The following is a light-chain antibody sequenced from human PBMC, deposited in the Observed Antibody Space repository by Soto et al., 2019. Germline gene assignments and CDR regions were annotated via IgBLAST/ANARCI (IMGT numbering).Light chain of an antibody. CDR3: QQYNSDSPT. CDR1: QSVDTY. V-gene: IGKV1-5*01. J-gene: IGKJ2*01. Sequence: DIQMTQSPSTLSPSVGDRVTITCRASQSVDTYLAWYHQKPGKAPKLLIYDATSLKNGVPSKFSGSGSGPEFTLTISSLQPDDFAKYYCQQYNSDSPTFGQGTKLQIK. CDR2: DAT.